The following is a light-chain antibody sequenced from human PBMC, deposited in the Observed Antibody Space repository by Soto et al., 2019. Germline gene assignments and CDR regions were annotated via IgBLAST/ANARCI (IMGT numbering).Light chain of an antibody. CDR2: AVS. V-gene: IGLV2-14*01. Sequence: QSVLTQPASVSGSPGQSITISCSGTSSVVGSYDHVAWYQQFPGKSPKLMIYAVSDRPSGVSDRFSGSKSGITASLTISGLQAEDEADYYCISYTDRQSYVFGTGTKLTVL. CDR1: SSVVGSYDH. J-gene: IGLJ1*01. CDR3: ISYTDRQSYV.